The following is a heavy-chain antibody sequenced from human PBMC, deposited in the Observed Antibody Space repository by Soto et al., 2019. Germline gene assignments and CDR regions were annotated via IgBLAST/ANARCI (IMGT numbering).Heavy chain of an antibody. CDR1: GFTFSSYG. V-gene: IGHV3-30*18. D-gene: IGHD3-22*01. J-gene: IGHJ1*01. CDR3: AKGSPTTYYYDSSPVGYFQH. CDR2: ISYDGSNK. Sequence: QVQLVESGGGVVQPGRSLRLSCAASGFTFSSYGMHWVRQAPGKGLEWVAVISYDGSNKYYADSVKGRFTISRDNSKNTLYLQMNSLRAEDTAVYYCAKGSPTTYYYDSSPVGYFQHWGQGTLVTVSS.